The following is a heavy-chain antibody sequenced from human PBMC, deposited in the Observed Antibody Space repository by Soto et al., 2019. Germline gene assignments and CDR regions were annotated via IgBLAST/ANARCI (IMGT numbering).Heavy chain of an antibody. CDR3: AREGSRPYYYYGMDV. V-gene: IGHV1-18*01. J-gene: IGHJ6*02. CDR1: GYSFTTYG. Sequence: QVQLVQSGGEVKKPGASVKVSCKTSGYSFTTYGISWVRQAPGQGLEWIGWISTHNGDTEFAQNFQGRGTMTTDTSTTTAYMELRSLRSDDTAVYYCAREGSRPYYYYGMDVWGPGTTVTVSS. D-gene: IGHD2-15*01. CDR2: ISTHNGDT.